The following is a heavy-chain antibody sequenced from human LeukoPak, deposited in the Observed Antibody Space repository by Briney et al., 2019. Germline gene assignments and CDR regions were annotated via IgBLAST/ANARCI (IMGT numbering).Heavy chain of an antibody. CDR2: ISMSSVYI. CDR1: GFTFSSYS. D-gene: IGHD3-9*01. CDR3: ARVMTGYSVLDY. J-gene: IGHJ4*02. V-gene: IGHV3-21*01. Sequence: GWSLRLSCAASGFTFSSYSMSWVRQAPGKGLEWVSYISMSSVYIYYADSVKGRFTISRDNAKNSLYLQMNSLRAEDTAVYYCARVMTGYSVLDYWGQGTLVTVSS.